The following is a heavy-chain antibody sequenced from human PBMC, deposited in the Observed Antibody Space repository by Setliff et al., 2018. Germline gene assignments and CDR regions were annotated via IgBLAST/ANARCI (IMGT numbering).Heavy chain of an antibody. D-gene: IGHD6-19*01. J-gene: IGHJ3*02. CDR1: GYSVSFFG. CDR2: VSTYNGDT. V-gene: IGHV1-18*01. Sequence: ASVKVSCKASGYSVSFFGITWVRQAPGQGLEWMGWVSTYNGDTNYAQKFRGRVTMTTDISTSTAYMELRTLRPDGTAVDYCARRPIALAGYRKGAFDIWGQGTVVTVSS. CDR3: ARRPIALAGYRKGAFDI.